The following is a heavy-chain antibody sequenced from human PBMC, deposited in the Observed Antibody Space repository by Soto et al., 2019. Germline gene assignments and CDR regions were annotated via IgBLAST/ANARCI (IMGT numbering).Heavy chain of an antibody. Sequence: PGGSLRLSCVDSGFSMYDYGMTWVRQAPGKGLEWVCGVSGGSGVTHYADSVRGRFTITGDDSKNTVYLQMHSLRVEDTAVYYCAKWNGYGDLWGQGTLVTVSS. CDR1: GFSMYDYG. V-gene: IGHV3-23*01. J-gene: IGHJ5*02. CDR3: AKWNGYGDL. D-gene: IGHD1-1*01. CDR2: VSGGSGVT.